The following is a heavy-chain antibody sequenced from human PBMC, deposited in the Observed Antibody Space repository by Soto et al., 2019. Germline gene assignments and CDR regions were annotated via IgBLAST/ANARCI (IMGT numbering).Heavy chain of an antibody. CDR1: GFTFSSYG. D-gene: IGHD5-12*01. J-gene: IGHJ4*02. CDR2: ISYDGSNK. CDR3: AKDRVVTTSYFDY. V-gene: IGHV3-30*18. Sequence: QVQLVESGGGVVQPGRSPRLSCAASGFTFSSYGMHWVRQAPGKGLEWVAVISYDGSNKYYADSVKGRFTISRDNSKNTLYLQMNSLRAEDTAVYYCAKDRVVTTSYFDYWGQGTLVTVSS.